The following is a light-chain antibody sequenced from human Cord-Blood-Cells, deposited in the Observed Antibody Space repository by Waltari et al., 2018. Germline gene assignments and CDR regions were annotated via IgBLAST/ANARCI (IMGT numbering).Light chain of an antibody. CDR3: SSYTSSSTYV. V-gene: IGLV2-14*01. J-gene: IGLJ1*01. Sequence: QSALTQPASVSGSPGQSIPISCTGTSSDVGGYNNVSWYQQHPGKAPKLMIYDVSNRPSGVSNRFSGSKSGNTASLTISGLQAEDEADYYCSSYTSSSTYVFGTGTKVTVL. CDR1: SSDVGGYNN. CDR2: DVS.